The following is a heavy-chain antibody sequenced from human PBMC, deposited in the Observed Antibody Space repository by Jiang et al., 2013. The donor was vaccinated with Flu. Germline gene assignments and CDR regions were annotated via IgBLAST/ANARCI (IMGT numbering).Heavy chain of an antibody. CDR3: AGPPPYSTSSRGYFYYYMDI. CDR1: GGTLSSYA. CDR2: IIPIFGAA. V-gene: IGHV1-69*01. Sequence: GAEVKKPGSSVKVSCKASGGTLSSYASIWVRQAPGQGLEWMGGIIPIFGAANYAQKFQGRVTITADESTGTAYMELSSLRSEDTAVYYCAGPPPYSTSSRGYFYYYMDIVGKGPRSPSP. J-gene: IGHJ6*03. D-gene: IGHD6-6*01.